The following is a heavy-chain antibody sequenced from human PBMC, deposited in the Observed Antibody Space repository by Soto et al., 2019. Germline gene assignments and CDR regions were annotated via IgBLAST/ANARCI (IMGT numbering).Heavy chain of an antibody. D-gene: IGHD1-26*01. CDR1: GGSISTYY. CDR3: VRARRSSGRMDAADI. V-gene: IGHV4-59*01. J-gene: IGHJ3*02. Sequence: QVRLQESGPGLVKASETLSLTCTVSGGSISTYYWSWVRQSPGKRLEWIGCIDYSGSTNYNPSLKRRLTMSIDTSKNQFSLNLRSVTTADTAVYYCVRARRSSGRMDAADIWGQGTVVTVSS. CDR2: IDYSGST.